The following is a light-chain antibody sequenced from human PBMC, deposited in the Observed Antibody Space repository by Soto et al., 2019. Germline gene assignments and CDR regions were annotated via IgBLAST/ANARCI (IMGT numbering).Light chain of an antibody. CDR1: SSDVGAYNY. J-gene: IGLJ1*01. V-gene: IGLV2-11*01. CDR2: DVD. Sequence: QSALTQPRSVSGSPGQSVTISCTGTSSDVGAYNYVSWYQQHPGKAPKLMIYDVDKRPSGVPDRFSGSKSGNTASLTISGLQADDEADYYCCSYGNSYTYVFGIGTKVTVL. CDR3: CSYGNSYTYV.